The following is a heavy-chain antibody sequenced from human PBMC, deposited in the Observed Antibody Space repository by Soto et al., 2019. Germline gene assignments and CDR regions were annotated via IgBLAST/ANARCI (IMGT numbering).Heavy chain of an antibody. V-gene: IGHV3-30-3*01. CDR2: ISYDGSNK. Sequence: GGSLRLSCAASGFTFSSYAMHWGRQAPGKGLEWVAVISYDGSNKYYADSVKGRFTISRDNSKNTLYLQMNSLRAEDTAVYYCARGYSSSSLSYYYGMDVWGQGTTVTVSS. D-gene: IGHD6-13*01. J-gene: IGHJ6*02. CDR1: GFTFSSYA. CDR3: ARGYSSSSLSYYYGMDV.